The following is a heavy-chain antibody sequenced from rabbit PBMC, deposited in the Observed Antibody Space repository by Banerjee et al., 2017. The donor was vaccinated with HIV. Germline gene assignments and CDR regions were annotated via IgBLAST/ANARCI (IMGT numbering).Heavy chain of an antibody. CDR3: ARDLAGVIGWNFNL. J-gene: IGHJ4*01. V-gene: IGHV1S40*01. Sequence: QSLEESGGDLVKPGASLTLTCTASGFDFSSNAICWVRQAPGKGLEWIGTIYAGSSGSAYYATWAKGRFTISKASWTTVTLQMTSLTAADTASYFCARDLAGVIGWNFNLWGPGTLVTVS. D-gene: IGHD4-1*01. CDR1: GFDFSSNA. CDR2: IYAGSSGSA.